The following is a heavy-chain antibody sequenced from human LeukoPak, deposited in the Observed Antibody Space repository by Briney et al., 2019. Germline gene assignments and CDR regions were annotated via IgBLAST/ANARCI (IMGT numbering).Heavy chain of an antibody. V-gene: IGHV3-30*18. Sequence: PGGSLRLSCAASGFTFSSYGMHWVRQAPGKGLEWVAVISYDGSNKYYADSVKGRFTTSRDNSKNTLYLQMNSLRAEDTAVYYCAKSARSGYAFDIWGQGTMVTVSP. CDR3: AKSARSGYAFDI. CDR1: GFTFSSYG. J-gene: IGHJ3*02. CDR2: ISYDGSNK. D-gene: IGHD3-22*01.